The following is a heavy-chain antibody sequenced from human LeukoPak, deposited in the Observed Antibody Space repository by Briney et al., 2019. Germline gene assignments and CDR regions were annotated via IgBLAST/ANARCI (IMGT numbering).Heavy chain of an antibody. CDR1: GFTFSSYG. CDR3: ARPGAAAGIDYYYYGMDV. CDR2: IWYDGSNK. J-gene: IGHJ6*02. D-gene: IGHD6-13*01. V-gene: IGHV3-33*01. Sequence: GGSLRLSCAASGFTFSSYGMHWVRQAPGKGLEWVAVIWYDGSNKYYADSVKGRFTISRDNSKNTLYLQMNSLRAEDTAVYYCARPGAAAGIDYYYYGMDVWGQGTTVTVSS.